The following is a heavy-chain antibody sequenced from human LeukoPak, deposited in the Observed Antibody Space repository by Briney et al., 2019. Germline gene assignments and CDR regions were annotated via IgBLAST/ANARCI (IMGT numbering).Heavy chain of an antibody. CDR1: GGTFSSYA. Sequence: VASVKVSCKASGGTFSSYAISWVRQAPRQGLEWMGGIIPIFGTANYAQKFQGRVTITADESTSTAYMELSSLRSEDTAVYYCARSAYLPAAIYFDYWGQGTLVTVSS. V-gene: IGHV1-69*13. D-gene: IGHD2-2*01. J-gene: IGHJ4*02. CDR2: IIPIFGTA. CDR3: ARSAYLPAAIYFDY.